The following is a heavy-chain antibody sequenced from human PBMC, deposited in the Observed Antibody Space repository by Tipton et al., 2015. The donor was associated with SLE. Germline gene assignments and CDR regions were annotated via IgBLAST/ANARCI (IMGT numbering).Heavy chain of an antibody. J-gene: IGHJ3*02. CDR3: ARDRGRREWELLSDAFDI. Sequence: LRLSCIVYDESFSGYYWSWIRQPPGKGLEWIGEINWSGNTNYNPSLESRVTMAVDTSKNQFSLKLSSVTAADTAVYYCARDRGRREWELLSDAFDIWGQGTMVTVSS. CDR2: INWSGNT. D-gene: IGHD1-26*01. CDR1: DESFSGYY. V-gene: IGHV4-34*01.